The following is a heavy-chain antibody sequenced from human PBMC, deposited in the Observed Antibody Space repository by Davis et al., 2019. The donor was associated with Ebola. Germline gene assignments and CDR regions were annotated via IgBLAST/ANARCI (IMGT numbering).Heavy chain of an antibody. D-gene: IGHD6-6*01. V-gene: IGHV3-74*01. CDR1: GFTFSSYW. CDR2: INSDGSST. J-gene: IGHJ5*02. CDR3: AREEQLVRENWFDP. Sequence: GESLKISCAASGFTFSSYWMHWVRQAPGKGLVWVSRINSDGSSTSYADSVKGRFTISRDNAKNTLYLQMNSLRAEDTAVYYCAREEQLVRENWFDPWGQGTLVTVSS.